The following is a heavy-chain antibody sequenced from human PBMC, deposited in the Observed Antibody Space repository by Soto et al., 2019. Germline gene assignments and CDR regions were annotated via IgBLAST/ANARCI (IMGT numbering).Heavy chain of an antibody. J-gene: IGHJ5*02. V-gene: IGHV1-2*04. D-gene: IGHD1-1*01. CDR2: INPNSGGT. Sequence: ASVKVSCKASGYTFTGYYMHWVRQAPGQGLEWMGWINPNSGGTNYAQKFQGWVTMTRDTSISTAYMELSRLRSDDTAVYYCARDNRLQLERPRYNWFDPWGQGTLVTVSS. CDR3: ARDNRLQLERPRYNWFDP. CDR1: GYTFTGYY.